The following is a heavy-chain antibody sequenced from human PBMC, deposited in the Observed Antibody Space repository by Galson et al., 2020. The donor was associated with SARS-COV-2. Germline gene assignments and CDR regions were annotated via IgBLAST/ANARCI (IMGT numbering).Heavy chain of an antibody. D-gene: IGHD3-22*01. Sequence: GESLKISCAASGFTFSSYGMHWVRQAPGKGLEWVAFIRYDGSNKYYADSVKGRFTISRDNSKNTLYLQMNSLRSEDTAVYYCAKQPGEVVYYYYISGHLHWGQGTLVTVSS. CDR1: GFTFSSYG. J-gene: IGHJ4*02. CDR3: AKQPGEVVYYYYISGHLH. V-gene: IGHV3-30*02. CDR2: IRYDGSNK.